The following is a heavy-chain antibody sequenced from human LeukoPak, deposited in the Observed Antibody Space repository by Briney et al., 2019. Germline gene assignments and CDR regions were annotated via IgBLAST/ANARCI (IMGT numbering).Heavy chain of an antibody. CDR2: ITSSST. J-gene: IGHJ3*02. V-gene: IGHV3-69-1*01. CDR3: GRERVTTTAFDI. CDR1: GLTLSQYN. Sequence: GGSLRLSCAASGLTLSQYNTHWVRQAPGKGLEWVSSITSSSTYYADSVKGRFTISRDNAKNSLYLQMNSLRAEATAVYYCGRERVTTTAFDIWGQGTMVTVSS. D-gene: IGHD1-1*01.